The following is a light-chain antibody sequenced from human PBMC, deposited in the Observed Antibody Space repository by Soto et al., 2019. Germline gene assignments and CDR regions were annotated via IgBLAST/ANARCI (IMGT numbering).Light chain of an antibody. CDR3: QQRYSTPIT. Sequence: IQMSQSPSSLSASVGHRVTITCRASQSISNYLNWYQQKPGKAPKVLIYAASNLQSGVPSRFSVSGSGTDFTLTISSLQTEDFATYYCQQRYSTPITFGQGTRLEIK. V-gene: IGKV1-39*01. J-gene: IGKJ5*01. CDR2: AAS. CDR1: QSISNY.